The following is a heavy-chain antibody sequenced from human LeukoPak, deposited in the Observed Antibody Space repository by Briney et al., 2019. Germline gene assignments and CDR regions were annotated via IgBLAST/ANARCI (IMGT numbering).Heavy chain of an antibody. CDR3: ARGRYMVRGVIISIGY. D-gene: IGHD3-10*01. J-gene: IGHJ4*02. CDR2: MNPNSGNT. CDR1: GYTFTSYD. V-gene: IGHV1-8*01. Sequence: ASVKVSCKASGYTFTSYDINWVRQATGQGLEWMGWMNPNSGNTGYAQKFQGRVTMTRNTSISTAYMELSSLRSEDTAVYYCARGRYMVRGVIISIGYWGQGTLVTVSS.